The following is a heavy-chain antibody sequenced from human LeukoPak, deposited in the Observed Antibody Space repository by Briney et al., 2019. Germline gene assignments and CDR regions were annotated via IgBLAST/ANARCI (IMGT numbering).Heavy chain of an antibody. Sequence: GGSLRLSCAASGFTFSDHYMDWVRQAPGKGLEWVGRTRNKANSYSTECAASVKGRFTISRDDSKNSLYLQMNSLRAEDTAVYYCAREVAGNLYYFDYWGQGTLVTVSS. V-gene: IGHV3-72*01. CDR1: GFTFSDHY. CDR2: TRNKANSYST. D-gene: IGHD6-19*01. CDR3: AREVAGNLYYFDY. J-gene: IGHJ4*02.